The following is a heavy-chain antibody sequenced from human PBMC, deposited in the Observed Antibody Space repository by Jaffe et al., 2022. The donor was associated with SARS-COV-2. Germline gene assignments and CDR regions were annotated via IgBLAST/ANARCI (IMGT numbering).Heavy chain of an antibody. V-gene: IGHV1-3*01. CDR1: GYTFTSYA. Sequence: QVQLVQSGAEVKKPGASVKVSCKASGYTFTSYAMHWVRQAPGQRLEWMGWINAGNGNTKYSQKFQGRVTITRDTSASTAYMELSSLRSEDTAVYYCAREGSGYDPGWFDPWGQGTLVTVSS. J-gene: IGHJ5*02. CDR2: INAGNGNT. D-gene: IGHD5-12*01. CDR3: AREGSGYDPGWFDP.